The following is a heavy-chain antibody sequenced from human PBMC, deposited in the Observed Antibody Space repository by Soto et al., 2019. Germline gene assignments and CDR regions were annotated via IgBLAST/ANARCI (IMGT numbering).Heavy chain of an antibody. CDR2: INPSGGST. Sequence: CGTAGCSYTGYYMHWVRPSPGKGLEWMGIINPSGGSTSYAQKLQGRVTMTRDTSTSTVYMELGSLRSEDTAVYYCAREGQLWSPLVAYWGKGTLVTVFS. CDR1: GCSYTGYY. CDR3: AREGQLWSPLVAY. J-gene: IGHJ4*02. D-gene: IGHD5-18*01. V-gene: IGHV1-46*01.